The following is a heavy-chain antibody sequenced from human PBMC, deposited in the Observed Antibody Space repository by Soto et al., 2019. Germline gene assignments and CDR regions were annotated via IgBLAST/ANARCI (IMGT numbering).Heavy chain of an antibody. J-gene: IGHJ4*02. CDR1: GFNFSSYA. CDR3: APPPGPGYFDY. CDR2: ISGSGGST. V-gene: IGHV3-23*01. Sequence: EVQLLESGGGLVQPGGSLRLSCAASGFNFSSYAMSWVRQAPGKGLEWVSAISGSGGSTYYADYVKGRFTISRDNSKNTLYLQMNSLRAEDTAVYYCAPPPGPGYFDYWGQGTLVTFSS.